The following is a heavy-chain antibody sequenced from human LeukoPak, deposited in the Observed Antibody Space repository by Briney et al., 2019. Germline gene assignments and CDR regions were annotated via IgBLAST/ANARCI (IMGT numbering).Heavy chain of an antibody. Sequence: SETLSLTCSVSGQSVSSRPYYWGWIRQPPGKGLESIGNTFSTSTLYNASLRSRVTIVVDTSKNQFSLKLTSATAADTAIYFCARYKFHNYFDPWGQGTLVVVSS. CDR3: ARYKFHNYFDP. CDR1: GQSVSSRPYY. V-gene: IGHV4-61*01. D-gene: IGHD5-24*01. CDR2: TFSTST. J-gene: IGHJ5*02.